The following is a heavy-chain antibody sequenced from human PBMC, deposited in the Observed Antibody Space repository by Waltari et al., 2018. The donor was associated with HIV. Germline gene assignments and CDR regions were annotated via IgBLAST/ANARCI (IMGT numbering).Heavy chain of an antibody. CDR2: IYYSGIT. CDR3: ARERYCSGGSCPFDY. CDR1: GGSISSSSYY. Sequence: QLQLQESGPGLVKPSETLSLTCTVSGGSISSSSYYWGWIRQPPGKGLDWIGSIYYSGITYDNPSLKSRVTISVDTSKNQFSLKLSSVTAADMAVYYCARERYCSGGSCPFDYWGQGTLVTVSS. J-gene: IGHJ4*02. V-gene: IGHV4-39*07. D-gene: IGHD2-15*01.